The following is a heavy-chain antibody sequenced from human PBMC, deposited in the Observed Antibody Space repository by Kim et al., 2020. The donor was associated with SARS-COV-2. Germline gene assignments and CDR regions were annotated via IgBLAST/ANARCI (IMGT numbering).Heavy chain of an antibody. Sequence: SETLSLTCAVYGGSFSGYYWSWIRQPPGKGLEWIGEINHSGSTNYNPSLKSRVTISVDTSKNQFSLKLSSVTAADTAVYYCARGPGYSSSWYGVRNWSAP. D-gene: IGHD6-13*01. V-gene: IGHV4-34*01. J-gene: IGHJ5*02. CDR2: INHSGST. CDR3: ARGPGYSSSWYGVRNWSAP. CDR1: GGSFSGYY.